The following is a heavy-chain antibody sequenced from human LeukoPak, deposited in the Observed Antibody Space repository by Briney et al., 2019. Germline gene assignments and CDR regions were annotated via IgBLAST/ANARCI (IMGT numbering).Heavy chain of an antibody. V-gene: IGHV3-64D*06. CDR1: GFAFSTYA. Sequence: PGGSLRLSCVASGFAFSTYAMHWVRQAPGKGLEYVSGINSDGSSTYYANSVKGRFTISRDNSRNTLYLQMSSLRPEDTAIYYCVKLLLGARRPYDYWGQGTLVTVSS. CDR2: INSDGSST. CDR3: VKLLLGARRPYDY. D-gene: IGHD2-15*01. J-gene: IGHJ4*02.